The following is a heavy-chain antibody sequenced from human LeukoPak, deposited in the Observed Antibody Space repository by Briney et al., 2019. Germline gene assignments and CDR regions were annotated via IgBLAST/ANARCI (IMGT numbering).Heavy chain of an antibody. V-gene: IGHV4-39*01. CDR2: IYYSGST. CDR1: GGSISSSPYY. D-gene: IGHD1-1*01. CDR3: ARPVPSRLGWFDP. Sequence: SETPSLTCTVSGGSISSSPYYWGWIRQPPGKGLEWIGTIYYSGSTYYNPSLKSRVTISVDTSKNQFSLKLTSVTAADTAVYYCARPVPSRLGWFDPWGQGTLVTVSS. J-gene: IGHJ5*02.